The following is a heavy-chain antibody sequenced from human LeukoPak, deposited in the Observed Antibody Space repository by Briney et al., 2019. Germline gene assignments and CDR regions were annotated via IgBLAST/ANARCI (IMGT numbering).Heavy chain of an antibody. V-gene: IGHV3-21*01. CDR3: AKDRVGYYDSSGSSLLDY. D-gene: IGHD3-22*01. CDR1: GFTFSSYS. CDR2: ISSSSSYI. J-gene: IGHJ4*02. Sequence: PGGSLRLSCAASGFTFSSYSMNWVRQAPGKGLEWVSSISSSSSYIYYADSVKGRFTISRDNAKNSLYLQMNSLRAEDTAVYYCAKDRVGYYDSSGSSLLDYWGQGTLVTVSS.